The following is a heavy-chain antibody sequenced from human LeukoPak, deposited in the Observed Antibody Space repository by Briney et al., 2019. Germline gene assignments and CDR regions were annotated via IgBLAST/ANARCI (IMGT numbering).Heavy chain of an antibody. CDR3: VREGEYCTGGRCYSVPFEY. Sequence: PGGSLRLSCSASGFAFNLYEMHWVRQAPGKGLQYVSAISGNGGTTYHADSVKGRFTISGDNSKDTMYLQMSSLRAEDTAVYYCVREGEYCTGGRCYSVPFEYWGQGTLVTVSS. J-gene: IGHJ4*02. D-gene: IGHD2-15*01. CDR2: ISGNGGTT. V-gene: IGHV3-64D*06. CDR1: GFAFNLYE.